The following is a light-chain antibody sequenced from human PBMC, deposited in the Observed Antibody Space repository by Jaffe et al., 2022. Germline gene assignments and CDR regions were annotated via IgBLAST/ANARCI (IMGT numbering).Light chain of an antibody. CDR2: DVS. CDR3: SSYTSSSTWV. Sequence: QSALTQPASVSGSPGQSITIPCTGTSSDVGGYNYVSWYQHHPGKAPKVVIYDVSNRPSGVSNRFSGSKSGNTASLTISGLQAEDEADYYCSSYTSSSTWVFGGGTKLTVL. CDR1: SSDVGGYNY. J-gene: IGLJ3*02. V-gene: IGLV2-14*01.